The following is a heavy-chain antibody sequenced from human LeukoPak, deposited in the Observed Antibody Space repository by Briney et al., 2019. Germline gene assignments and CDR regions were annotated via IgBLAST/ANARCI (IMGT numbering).Heavy chain of an antibody. CDR2: IDSDGSST. CDR3: ARGRGTSSMHPRSSRLDY. Sequence: GGSLRLSCAASGFTFSSDWMHWVRQAPGKGLVWVSRIDSDGSSTSYADSVKGRFTISRDNAKNTLSLQMNSLRAEDTAVYYCARGRGTSSMHPRSSRLDYWGQGTLVTVSS. V-gene: IGHV3-74*01. CDR1: GFTFSSDW. D-gene: IGHD3-16*01. J-gene: IGHJ4*02.